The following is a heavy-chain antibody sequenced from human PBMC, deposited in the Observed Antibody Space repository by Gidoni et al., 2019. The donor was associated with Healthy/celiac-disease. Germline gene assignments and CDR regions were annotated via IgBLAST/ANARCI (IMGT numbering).Heavy chain of an antibody. CDR2: IIPIFGTA. CDR3: ARGSDNSDAFDI. CDR1: GVTFSSYA. D-gene: IGHD6-25*01. J-gene: IGHJ3*02. Sequence: QVHLVQSGADVKKPGSSVKFSCKASGVTFSSYAISWLRQAPGQGLEWMGGIIPIFGTANYAQKFQGRVTITADKSTSTAYMELSSLRSEDTAVYYCARGSDNSDAFDIWGQGTMVTVSS. V-gene: IGHV1-69*06.